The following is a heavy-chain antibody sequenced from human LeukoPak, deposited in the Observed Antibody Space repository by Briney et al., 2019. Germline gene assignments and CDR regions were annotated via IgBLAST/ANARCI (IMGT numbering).Heavy chain of an antibody. CDR3: AKEPATRWLATFDY. J-gene: IGHJ4*02. CDR2: IKQDGSEI. Sequence: GSLRLSCGASGFTFSSHWMTWVRQAPGEGPEFVANIKQDGSEINYADSVKGRFTISRDNSKNTLYLQMNSLRAEDTAVYYCAKEPATRWLATFDYWGQGTLVTVSS. V-gene: IGHV3-7*03. CDR1: GFTFSSHW. D-gene: IGHD6-19*01.